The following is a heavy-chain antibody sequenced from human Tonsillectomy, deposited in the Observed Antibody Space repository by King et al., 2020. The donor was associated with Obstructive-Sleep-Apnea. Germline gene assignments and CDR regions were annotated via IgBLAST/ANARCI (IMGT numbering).Heavy chain of an antibody. V-gene: IGHV4-59*01. D-gene: IGHD2-15*01. Sequence: VQLHESGPGLVKPSETLSLTCTVAGDSISSYYLSWIRQPPGKGLERIGSLYYSGRTDYNPSLKSRVTISVDTSKNQFSLKLSSVTAADTAVYYCVSGGRDWFDPWGQGTLVTVSS. J-gene: IGHJ5*02. CDR3: VSGGRDWFDP. CDR1: GDSISSYY. CDR2: LYYSGRT.